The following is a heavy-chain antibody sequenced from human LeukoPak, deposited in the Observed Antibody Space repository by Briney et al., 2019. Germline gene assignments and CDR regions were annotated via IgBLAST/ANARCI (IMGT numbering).Heavy chain of an antibody. D-gene: IGHD2-2*01. CDR1: GYIFTGYY. V-gene: IGHV1-2*02. Sequence: ASVKVSCKASGYIFTGYYMHWVRQAPGQGLEWMGWINPNSGGTNYAQKFQGRVTMTRDTSISTAYMELSRLRSDDTAVYYCARDGVECSSTSCYEDYYYGMDVWGQGTTVTVSS. CDR2: INPNSGGT. CDR3: ARDGVECSSTSCYEDYYYGMDV. J-gene: IGHJ6*02.